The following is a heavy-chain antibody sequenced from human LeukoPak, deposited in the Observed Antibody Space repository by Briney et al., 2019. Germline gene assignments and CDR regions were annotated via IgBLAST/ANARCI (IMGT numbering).Heavy chain of an antibody. J-gene: IGHJ3*02. V-gene: IGHV4-59*08. D-gene: IGHD4-11*01. CDR3: ARHGSIDAFDI. CDR1: GGSISSYY. Sequence: SETLSLTCTVSGGSISSYYWSWIRQPAGKGLEWIGYIYYSGSTNYNPSLKSRVTISVDTSKNQFSLKLSSVTAADTAVYYCARHGSIDAFDIWGQGTMVTVSS. CDR2: IYYSGST.